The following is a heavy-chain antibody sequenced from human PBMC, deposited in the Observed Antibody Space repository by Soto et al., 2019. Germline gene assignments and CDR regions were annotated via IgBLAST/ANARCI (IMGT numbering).Heavy chain of an antibody. CDR3: ARNMDYYYVRGSGNGHGV. J-gene: IGHJ6*02. Sequence: QVRLVQSGAEVKETGDSVRVSCEASGYTFTAYHIHWVRQAPGQGLEWMGWINPKFGDTGYAQDFQGRVSMTSDMSISTVYMELSRLTSDDTAIYYCARNMDYYYVRGSGNGHGVWGQGTTVTVFS. CDR1: GYTFTAYH. CDR2: INPKFGDT. V-gene: IGHV1-2*02. D-gene: IGHD3-10*02.